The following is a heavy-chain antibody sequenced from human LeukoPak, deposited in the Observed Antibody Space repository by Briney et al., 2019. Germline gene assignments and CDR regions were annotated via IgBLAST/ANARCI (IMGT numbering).Heavy chain of an antibody. D-gene: IGHD6-19*01. CDR3: ARQRSGWYVDY. V-gene: IGHV4-39*01. CDR1: GGSISSSSYY. Sequence: SETLSLTCTVSGGSISSSSYYWGWIRQPPGKGLEWIGSIYYSGSTYYNPSLKSRVTISVDTSKNQFSLKLSSVTAADTAVYYCARQRSGWYVDYWGQGTLVTVSS. J-gene: IGHJ4*02. CDR2: IYYSGST.